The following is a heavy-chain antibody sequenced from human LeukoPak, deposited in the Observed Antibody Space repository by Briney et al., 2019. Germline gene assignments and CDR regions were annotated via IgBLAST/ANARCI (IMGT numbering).Heavy chain of an antibody. Sequence: GGSLRLSCAASGFTFSSYSMNWVRQAPGKGLEWVSSISSSGSYIYYADSVKGRFTISRDNAKNSLYLQMNSLRAEDTAVYYCARGVLSGWAAMAFDYWGQGTLVTVSS. CDR3: ARGVLSGWAAMAFDY. J-gene: IGHJ4*02. CDR2: ISSSGSYI. D-gene: IGHD5-18*01. CDR1: GFTFSSYS. V-gene: IGHV3-21*01.